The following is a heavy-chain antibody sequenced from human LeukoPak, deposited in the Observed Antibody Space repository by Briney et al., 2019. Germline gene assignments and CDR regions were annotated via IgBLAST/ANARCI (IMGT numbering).Heavy chain of an antibody. J-gene: IGHJ4*02. Sequence: VGSLRLSCAASVFTFSNYVMTSVREAPGKGVEGGSTISRSVGGTYYTDTLKGRVTISKENSNHTLYLPLNSVRAQRRPRSFFSKLGGAVDYWGQGTLVTVSS. CDR3: SKLGGAVDY. CDR2: ISRSVGGT. CDR1: VFTFSNYV. V-gene: IGHV3-23*01. D-gene: IGHD2-21*01.